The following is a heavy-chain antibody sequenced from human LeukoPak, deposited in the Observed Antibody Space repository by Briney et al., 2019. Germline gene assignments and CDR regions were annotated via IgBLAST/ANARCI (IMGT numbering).Heavy chain of an antibody. CDR2: IIPILGIA. D-gene: IGHD3-22*01. V-gene: IGHV1-69*04. J-gene: IGHJ4*02. CDR1: GYTFSSYA. CDR3: ARETYYYDSSGYYYGEYFDY. Sequence: ASVKVSCKASGYTFSSYAISWVRQAPGQGLEWMGRIIPILGIANYAQKFQGRVTITADKSTSTAYMELSSLRSEDTAVYYCARETYYYDSSGYYYGEYFDYWGQGTLVTVSS.